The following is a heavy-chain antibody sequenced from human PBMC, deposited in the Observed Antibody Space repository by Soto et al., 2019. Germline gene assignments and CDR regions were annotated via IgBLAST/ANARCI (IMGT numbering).Heavy chain of an antibody. CDR1: GVSIIDTSYY. CDR3: ARQGSY. Sequence: ETLSLTCNVSGVSIIDTSYYWGWIRQPPGKGLEWIGAIYFNGNTFYNPSLKSRLTISVDTSKNQISLRLTSVTAADTAVYYCARQGSYWGHGTLVTVSS. J-gene: IGHJ4*01. CDR2: IYFNGNT. V-gene: IGHV4-39*01.